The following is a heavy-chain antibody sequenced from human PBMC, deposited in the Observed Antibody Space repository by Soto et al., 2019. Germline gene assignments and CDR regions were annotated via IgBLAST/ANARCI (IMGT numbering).Heavy chain of an antibody. J-gene: IGHJ4*02. CDR3: ARVKYCSGGSCRYFDY. CDR2: ISSSSSYI. Sequence: SLRLSCAASGFTFSSYSMNWVRQAPGKGLEWVSSISSSSSYIYYADSVKGRFTISRDNAKNSLYLQMNSLRAEDAAVYYCARVKYCSGGSCRYFDYWGQGTLVTVSS. D-gene: IGHD2-15*01. CDR1: GFTFSSYS. V-gene: IGHV3-21*01.